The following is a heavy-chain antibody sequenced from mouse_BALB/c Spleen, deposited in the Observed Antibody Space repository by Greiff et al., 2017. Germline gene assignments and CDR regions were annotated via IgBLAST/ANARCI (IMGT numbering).Heavy chain of an antibody. D-gene: IGHD2-3*01. V-gene: IGHV5-6-3*01. Sequence: EVQGVESGGGLVQPGGSLKLSCAASGFTFSSYGMSWVRQTPDKRLELVATINSNGGSTYYPDSVKGRFTISRDNAKNTLYLQMSSLKSEDTAMYYCARDDDGYYYAMDYWGQGTSVTVSS. CDR1: GFTFSSYG. CDR2: INSNGGST. CDR3: ARDDDGYYYAMDY. J-gene: IGHJ4*01.